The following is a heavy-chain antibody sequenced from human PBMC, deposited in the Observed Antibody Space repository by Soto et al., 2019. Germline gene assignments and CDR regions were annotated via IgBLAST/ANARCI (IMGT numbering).Heavy chain of an antibody. CDR3: ARLWVDIVVVPAATEYYYYGMDV. D-gene: IGHD2-2*03. V-gene: IGHV1-69*06. CDR2: IIPIFGTA. Sequence: QVQLVQSGAEVKKPGSSVKVSCKASGGTFSSYAISWVRQAPGQGLEWMGGIIPIFGTANYARKFQGRVTITADKSTSTAYMELSSLRSEDTAVYYCARLWVDIVVVPAATEYYYYGMDVWGQGTTVTVSS. CDR1: GGTFSSYA. J-gene: IGHJ6*02.